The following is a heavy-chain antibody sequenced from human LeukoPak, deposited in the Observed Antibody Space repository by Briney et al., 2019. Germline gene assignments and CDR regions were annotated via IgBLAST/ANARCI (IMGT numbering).Heavy chain of an antibody. CDR2: IWSDGSYK. D-gene: IGHD4-17*01. CDR3: ARSTTVTTNNWFDP. V-gene: IGHV3-33*01. J-gene: IGHJ5*02. CDR1: GFTFNTFG. Sequence: GRSLRLSCAASGFTFNTFGMHWVRQAPGKGLEWVAVIWSDGSYKYYADSVKGRFTISRDDSKNTLYLEMNSPRAEDTAVYYCARSTTVTTNNWFDPWGQGTLVTVSS.